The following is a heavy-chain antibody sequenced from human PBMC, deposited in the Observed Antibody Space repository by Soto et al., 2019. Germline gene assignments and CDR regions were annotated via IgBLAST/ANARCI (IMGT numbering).Heavy chain of an antibody. CDR3: AREDRHGFEI. J-gene: IGHJ3*02. CDR1: GFTFSRYW. V-gene: IGHV3-74*01. Sequence: EVQLVESEGGLVQPGGSLRLSCAASGFTFSRYWMHWVRQGPGKGLVWVSRINLDRSYTYYADSVKGRFTISRDNAKSTLYLQMNALRAEDRAVYYCAREDRHGFEIWGQGKIVTGSS. D-gene: IGHD3-22*01. CDR2: INLDRSYT.